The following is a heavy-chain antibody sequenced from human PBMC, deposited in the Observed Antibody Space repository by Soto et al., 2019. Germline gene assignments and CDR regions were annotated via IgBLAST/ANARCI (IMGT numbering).Heavy chain of an antibody. V-gene: IGHV3-30*18. J-gene: IGHJ4*02. CDR2: ISYDGNNK. D-gene: IGHD1-1*01. CDR1: GFTFSTYG. CDR3: AKSVYNWTDAFFDY. Sequence: QVQLVESGGGVVQPGRSLRLSCAASGFTFSTYGMHWVRQAPGKGLEWVAVISYDGNNKYYADSVKGRFTISRDNSKNTLYLQMSSPTAEDTAVYYCAKSVYNWTDAFFDYWGQRTLVTVSS.